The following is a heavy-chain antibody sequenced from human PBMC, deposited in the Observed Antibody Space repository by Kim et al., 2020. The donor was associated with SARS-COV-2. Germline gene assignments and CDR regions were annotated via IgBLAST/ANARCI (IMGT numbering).Heavy chain of an antibody. CDR1: GGSISSYY. Sequence: SETLSLTCTVSGGSISSYYWSWIRQPPGKGLEWIGYIYYSGSTNYNPSLKSRVTISVDTSKNQFSLKLSSVTAADTAVYYCARHLRITMVRGVIIAFDIWGQGTMVTVSS. CDR3: ARHLRITMVRGVIIAFDI. CDR2: IYYSGST. V-gene: IGHV4-59*08. D-gene: IGHD3-10*01. J-gene: IGHJ3*02.